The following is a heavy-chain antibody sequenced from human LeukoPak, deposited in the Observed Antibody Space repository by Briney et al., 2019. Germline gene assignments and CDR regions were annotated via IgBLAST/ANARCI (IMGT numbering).Heavy chain of an antibody. D-gene: IGHD2/OR15-2a*01. CDR2: IYSSGTT. V-gene: IGHV4-4*07. Sequence: PSETLSLTCTVSGGSINNDFWTWIRQPAGKGLEWIGRIYSSGTTNYNPSLKSRVTMSVDTSKNQFSLKLRSVTAADTAVYYCARNFRGGSTYLDYWGEGTLVTVS. J-gene: IGHJ4*02. CDR3: ARNFRGGSTYLDY. CDR1: GGSINNDF.